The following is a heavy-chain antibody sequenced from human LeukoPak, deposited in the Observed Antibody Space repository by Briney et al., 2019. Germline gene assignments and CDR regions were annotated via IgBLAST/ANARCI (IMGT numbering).Heavy chain of an antibody. CDR1: GFIFSNHY. CDR2: INNDGSIT. D-gene: IGHD3-10*01. Sequence: GGSLRLSCAVSGFIFSNHYMHWVRQAPGKGLVWVSRINNDGSITSHADSVKGRFTISRDNAKNTLYLQMNSLRAEDTAVYYCVLMVWGGGQGTLVTVSS. CDR3: VLMVWG. J-gene: IGHJ4*02. V-gene: IGHV3-74*01.